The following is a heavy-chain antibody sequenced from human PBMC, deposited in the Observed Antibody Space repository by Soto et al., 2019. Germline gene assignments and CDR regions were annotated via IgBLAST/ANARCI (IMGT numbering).Heavy chain of an antibody. CDR3: ARDGQGGFCGA. D-gene: IGHD2-21*01. J-gene: IGHJ5*02. CDR1: GVTFSSYS. V-gene: IGHV3-21*01. Sequence: EVQLVESGGGLVKPGGSLRLSCAASGVTFSSYSMNWVRQAPGKGLEWVSTISSRNNDMYYVDSVKGRFTISRDNARNSVLLQINSSRADDTAVYYCARDGQGGFCGAWGQGTLVTVSS. CDR2: ISSRNNDM.